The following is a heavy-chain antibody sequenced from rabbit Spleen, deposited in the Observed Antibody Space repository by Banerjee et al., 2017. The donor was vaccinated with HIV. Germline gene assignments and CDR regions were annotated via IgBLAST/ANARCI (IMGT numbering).Heavy chain of an antibody. Sequence: QSLEESGGDLVKPGASLTLTCTASGVSFSFNSYMCWVRQAPGKGLEWIACIDTGSSGFTYFASWAKGRFTISKTSSTTVTLQLTSLTAADTATYFCARDTSSSFSSYGMDLWGPGTLVTVS. CDR3: ARDTSSSFSSYGMDL. V-gene: IGHV1S40*01. CDR2: IDTGSSGFT. CDR1: GVSFSFNSY. J-gene: IGHJ6*01. D-gene: IGHD1-1*01.